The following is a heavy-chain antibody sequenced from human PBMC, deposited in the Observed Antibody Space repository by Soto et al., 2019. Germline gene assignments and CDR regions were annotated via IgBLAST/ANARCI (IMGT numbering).Heavy chain of an antibody. V-gene: IGHV4-31*03. CDR1: GGSISSGGYY. CDR2: IYYSGST. D-gene: IGHD4-17*01. Sequence: QVQLQESGPGLVKPSQTLSLTCTVSGGSISSGGYYWSWIRQHPGKGLEWIGYIYYSGSTYYNPSLERRVTISVDTAKDQFSLKLSSVTAADTAVYYCAREDYGGNSDYWGQGTLVTVSS. J-gene: IGHJ4*02. CDR3: AREDYGGNSDY.